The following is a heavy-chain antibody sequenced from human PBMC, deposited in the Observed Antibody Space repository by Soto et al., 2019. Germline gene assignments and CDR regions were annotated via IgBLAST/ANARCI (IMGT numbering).Heavy chain of an antibody. V-gene: IGHV3-23*01. Sequence: GSLRLSCAASGFTFNSYAMRWVRQAPGKGLEWVSAISGSGGSTYYADSVKGRFTISRDNSKNTLYLQMNGLRAEDTAVYYCAKQGRSGFDYWGQGTLVTVSS. CDR2: ISGSGGST. CDR3: AKQGRSGFDY. D-gene: IGHD6-19*01. J-gene: IGHJ4*02. CDR1: GFTFNSYA.